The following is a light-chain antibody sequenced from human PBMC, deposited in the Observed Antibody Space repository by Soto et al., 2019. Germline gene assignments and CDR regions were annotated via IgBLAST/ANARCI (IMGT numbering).Light chain of an antibody. CDR2: EAS. CDR1: QSISTW. Sequence: DIQITQSPSTLSASVGDRVTITCRASQSISTWLAWYQQKPGQAPKLLIYEASSLESGVPSRFSGSGSGTEFTLTISSLQPDDFATYYCQQYYSYSWTFGQGTKVEIK. V-gene: IGKV1-5*03. CDR3: QQYYSYSWT. J-gene: IGKJ1*01.